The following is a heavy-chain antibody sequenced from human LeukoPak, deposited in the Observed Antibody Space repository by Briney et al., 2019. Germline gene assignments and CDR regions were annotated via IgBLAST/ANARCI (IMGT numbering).Heavy chain of an antibody. J-gene: IGHJ3*02. Sequence: GGSLRLSCTGSGFTFGHYALAWVRQAPGKGLEWLGFIRSQAYGGTIEYAASVKGRFSISRDNSKSIADLQINSLKTENTAVYYCARGGDFGVPAPLGIDAFDIWGQGTMVTVSS. CDR2: IRSQAYGGTI. CDR1: GFTFGHYA. V-gene: IGHV3-49*04. CDR3: ARGGDFGVPAPLGIDAFDI. D-gene: IGHD2-2*01.